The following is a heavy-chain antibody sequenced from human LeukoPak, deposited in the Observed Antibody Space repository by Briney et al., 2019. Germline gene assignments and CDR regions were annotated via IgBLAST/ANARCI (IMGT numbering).Heavy chain of an antibody. CDR3: ARIGNYYDSSGYYLEGAFDL. CDR1: GFTFDDYG. V-gene: IGHV3-20*04. CDR2: IKWNGGST. J-gene: IGHJ3*01. Sequence: RTGGSLRLSCAASGFTFDDYGMSWVRQAPGKGLEWVSGIKWNGGSTGYADSVKGRFTISRDNAKNSLYLQMNSLRAEDTAVYYCARIGNYYDSSGYYLEGAFDLWGQGTMVTVSS. D-gene: IGHD3-22*01.